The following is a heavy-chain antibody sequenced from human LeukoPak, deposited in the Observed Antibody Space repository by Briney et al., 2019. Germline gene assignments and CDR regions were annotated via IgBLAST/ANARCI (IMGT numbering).Heavy chain of an antibody. CDR3: ARDLVRHYYYYYMDV. Sequence: ASVKVSCKASGYTFTGYYMHWVRQAPGQGLEWMGWINPNSGGTNYAQKFQGRVTMTRDTSISTAYMELSRLRSDDTAVYYCARDLVRHYYYYYMDVWGKGTTVTVSS. V-gene: IGHV1-2*02. CDR1: GYTFTGYY. D-gene: IGHD3-10*01. J-gene: IGHJ6*03. CDR2: INPNSGGT.